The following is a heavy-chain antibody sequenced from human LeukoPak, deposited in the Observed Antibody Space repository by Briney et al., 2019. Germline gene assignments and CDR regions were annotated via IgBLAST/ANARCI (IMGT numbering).Heavy chain of an antibody. D-gene: IGHD2-2*01. J-gene: IGHJ5*02. CDR3: ARGYTVVVPAAMEFDP. Sequence: PGGSLRLSFAASGFTFSSYGMHWVRQAPGQRLEWMGWINAGNGNTKYSQKFQGRVTITRDTSASTAYMELSSLRSEDTAVYYCARGYTVVVPAAMEFDPWGQGTLVTVSS. CDR1: GFTFSSYG. CDR2: INAGNGNT. V-gene: IGHV1-3*01.